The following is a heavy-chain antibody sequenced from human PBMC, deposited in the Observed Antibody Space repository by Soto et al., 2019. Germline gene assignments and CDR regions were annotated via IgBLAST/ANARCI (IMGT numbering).Heavy chain of an antibody. J-gene: IGHJ6*02. D-gene: IGHD6-19*01. CDR1: EFTFSSYG. CDR3: AKEPGALADAYGMDV. V-gene: IGHV3-30*18. Sequence: QVQLVESGGGVVQPGRSLRLSCAASEFTFSSYGMHWVRQAPGKGLEWVALISYDGSNKYYADSVKGRFTISRDNSXXTLFLQMDSLRAEDTAVYYCAKEPGALADAYGMDVWGQGTTVTVSS. CDR2: ISYDGSNK.